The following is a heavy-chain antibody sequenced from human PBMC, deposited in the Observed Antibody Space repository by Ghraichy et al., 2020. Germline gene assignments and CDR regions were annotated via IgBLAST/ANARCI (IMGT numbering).Heavy chain of an antibody. CDR2: IWYDGSNK. CDR3: AKSSTSAYYYYYYYMDV. CDR1: GFTFSSYG. Sequence: GSLRLSCAASGFTFSSYGMHWVRQAPGKGLEWVAVIWYDGSNKYYADSVKGRFTISRDNSKNTLYLQMNSLRAEDTAVYYCAKSSTSAYYYYYYYMDVWGKGTTVTVSS. V-gene: IGHV3-33*06. D-gene: IGHD2-2*01. J-gene: IGHJ6*03.